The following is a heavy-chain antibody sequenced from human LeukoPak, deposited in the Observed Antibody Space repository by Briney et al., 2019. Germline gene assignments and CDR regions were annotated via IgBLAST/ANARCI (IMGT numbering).Heavy chain of an antibody. D-gene: IGHD3-9*01. CDR3: ARRGYDILTGFDYFDY. CDR1: GGSISSSSYY. V-gene: IGHV4-39*01. Sequence: SETLSLSCTVSGGSISSSSYYWVWIRQPPGKGLEWIVSIYYSGSTYYNPSLKSRVPISVDTSKTQFSLKLSSVTAADTAVYYCARRGYDILTGFDYFDYWGQGTLVTVSS. CDR2: IYYSGST. J-gene: IGHJ4*02.